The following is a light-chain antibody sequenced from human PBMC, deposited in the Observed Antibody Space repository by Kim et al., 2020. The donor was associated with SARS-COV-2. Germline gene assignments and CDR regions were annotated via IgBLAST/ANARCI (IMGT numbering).Light chain of an antibody. CDR2: DAS. Sequence: DIQMTQSPSSLSASAGDRVTITCQASEDISNFLNWYQQKPGRAPKLLIYDASTLVTGVPSRFGGSGSGTDFTFTISSLQPEDTATYYCQQYDPGPRTFGQGTRLEIK. CDR1: EDISNF. CDR3: QQYDPGPRT. V-gene: IGKV1-33*01. J-gene: IGKJ5*01.